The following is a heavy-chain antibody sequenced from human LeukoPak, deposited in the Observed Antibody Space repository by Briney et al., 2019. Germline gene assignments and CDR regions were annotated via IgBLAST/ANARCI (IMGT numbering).Heavy chain of an antibody. V-gene: IGHV3-23*01. CDR3: TRLSGDNWNYGGNFDS. J-gene: IGHJ4*02. Sequence: GGSLRLSCAASGFTFSSYAMKWVRQAPGKGLEWVSTISGSGASTYYADSVKGRFTISRDNSQNTVYLQMNSLKTEDTAVYYCTRLSGDNWNYGGNFDSWGQGTLVTVSS. D-gene: IGHD1-7*01. CDR1: GFTFSSYA. CDR2: ISGSGAST.